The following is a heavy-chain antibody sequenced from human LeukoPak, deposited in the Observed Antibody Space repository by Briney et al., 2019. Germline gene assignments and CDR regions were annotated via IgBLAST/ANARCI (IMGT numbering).Heavy chain of an antibody. Sequence: PSQTLSLTCTVSGGSISSGGYYWSWIRQHPGKGLEWIGYIYYSGSTYYNPSLKSRVTISVDTSKNQFSLKLSSVTAADTAVYYCARGLYYCSSTSCYLNWFDPWGQGTLVTVSS. CDR1: GGSISSGGYY. CDR3: ARGLYYCSSTSCYLNWFDP. V-gene: IGHV4-31*03. D-gene: IGHD2-2*01. J-gene: IGHJ5*02. CDR2: IYYSGST.